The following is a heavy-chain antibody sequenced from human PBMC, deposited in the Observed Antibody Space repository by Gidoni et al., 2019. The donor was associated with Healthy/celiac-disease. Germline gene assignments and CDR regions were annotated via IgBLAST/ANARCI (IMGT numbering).Heavy chain of an antibody. CDR2: INHSGST. Sequence: QVQLQQWGAGLLKPSETLSLTCAVYGGSFSGYYWSWIRQPPGKGLEWIGEINHSGSTNYNPSLKSRVTISVDTSKNQFSLKLSSVTAADTAVYYCARRGVVYANYYYYYGMDVWGQGTTVTVSS. CDR1: GGSFSGYY. D-gene: IGHD2-8*02. J-gene: IGHJ6*02. CDR3: ARRGVVYANYYYYYGMDV. V-gene: IGHV4-34*01.